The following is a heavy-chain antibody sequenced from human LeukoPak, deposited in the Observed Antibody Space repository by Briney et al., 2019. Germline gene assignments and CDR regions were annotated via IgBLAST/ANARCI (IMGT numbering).Heavy chain of an antibody. CDR2: INPSGGST. Sequence: ASVKVSCKASGYTLTSYYMHWVRQAPGQGLERMGIINPSGGSTSYAQKFQGRVTMTRDTSTSTVYMELSSLRSEDTAVYYCARGSGGYNYFDYWGQGTLVTVSS. J-gene: IGHJ4*02. D-gene: IGHD5-24*01. CDR3: ARGSGGYNYFDY. V-gene: IGHV1-46*01. CDR1: GYTLTSYY.